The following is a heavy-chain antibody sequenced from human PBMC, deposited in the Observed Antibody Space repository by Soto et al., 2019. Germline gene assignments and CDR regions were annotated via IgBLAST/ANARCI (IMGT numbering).Heavy chain of an antibody. D-gene: IGHD3-16*01. CDR2: IYYSGST. CDR1: GGSISSYY. CDR3: ARGWGWGSAFDI. V-gene: IGHV4-59*01. Sequence: SETLSLTCTVSGGSISSYYWSWIRQPPGKGLEWIGYIYYSGSTNYNPSLKSRVTISVDTSKNEFSLKLSSVTAADTAVYYCARGWGWGSAFDICGQGTMLTVSS. J-gene: IGHJ3*02.